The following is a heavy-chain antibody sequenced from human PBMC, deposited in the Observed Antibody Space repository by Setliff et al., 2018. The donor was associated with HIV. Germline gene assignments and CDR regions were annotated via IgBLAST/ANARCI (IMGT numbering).Heavy chain of an antibody. V-gene: IGHV4-61*09. CDR2: IYTNGRT. J-gene: IGHJ3*02. CDR1: GDSISRDFYY. Sequence: LSLTCTVSGDSISRDFYYWNWIRQPAVKGLEWIGHIYTNGRTHYNPSLKSRVTISMDTSKNQFSLKLSSVTAADTAVYYCARNDAFDIWGQGTLVTVS. CDR3: ARNDAFDI.